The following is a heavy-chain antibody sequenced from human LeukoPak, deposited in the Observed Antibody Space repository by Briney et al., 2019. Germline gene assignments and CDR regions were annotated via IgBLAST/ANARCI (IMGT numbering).Heavy chain of an antibody. Sequence: PSETMSLTCAVSGYSISSGYYWGWIRQSPGKGRKWIGNIYHSGRTYKNPSLKSRVTISLDTSKNQFSLKLSSVTAADTAMYYCARLSGAPVRHPIYHFDYWGQGTLVAVSS. V-gene: IGHV4-38-2*01. CDR3: ARLSGAPVRHPIYHFDY. CDR1: GYSISSGYY. J-gene: IGHJ4*02. CDR2: IYHSGRT. D-gene: IGHD2-2*02.